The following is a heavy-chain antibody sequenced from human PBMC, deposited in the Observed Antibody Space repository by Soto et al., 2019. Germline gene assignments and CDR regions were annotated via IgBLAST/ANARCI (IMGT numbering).Heavy chain of an antibody. CDR1: GYTFTSYD. CDR2: MNPNSGNT. V-gene: IGHV1-8*01. CDR3: GRAVLGGLRFGELLSMGG. Sequence: ASVKVSCKASGYTFTSYDINWVRQATGQGLEWMGWMNPNSGNTGYAQKIQGRVTMTRNTSISTAYIELSSVTAADTAVYYCGRAVLGGLRFGELLSMGGWGQGTTVTVSS. D-gene: IGHD3-10*01. J-gene: IGHJ6*02.